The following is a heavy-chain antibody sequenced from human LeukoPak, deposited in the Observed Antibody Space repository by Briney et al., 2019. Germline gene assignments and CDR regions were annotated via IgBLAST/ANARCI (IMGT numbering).Heavy chain of an antibody. CDR1: GFTFSSYS. Sequence: GGSLRLSCAASGFTFSSYSMNWVRQAPGKGLEWVSSISSSSSYIYYADSVKGRFTISRDNAKNSLYLQMNSLRAEDSAVYYCARGGGNYGKYYFDYWGQGTLVTVSS. J-gene: IGHJ4*02. CDR2: ISSSSSYI. V-gene: IGHV3-21*01. D-gene: IGHD3-10*01. CDR3: ARGGGNYGKYYFDY.